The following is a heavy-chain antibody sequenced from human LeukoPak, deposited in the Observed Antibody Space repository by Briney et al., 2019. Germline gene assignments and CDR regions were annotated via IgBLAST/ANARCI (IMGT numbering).Heavy chain of an antibody. CDR1: GFTFSSYG. CDR3: ARDFTLNY. Sequence: GGSLRLSCVASGFTFSSYGMSWVRQAPGKGLEWVSASNARGGSTYYADSVKGRFTISRDNSKNTLCLQMNSLRAEDTAVYYCARDFTLNYWGQGTLVTVSS. V-gene: IGHV3-23*01. J-gene: IGHJ4*02. CDR2: SNARGGST.